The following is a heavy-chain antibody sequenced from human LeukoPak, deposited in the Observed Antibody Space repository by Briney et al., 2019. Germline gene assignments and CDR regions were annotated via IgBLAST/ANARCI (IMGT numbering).Heavy chain of an antibody. CDR3: ARDSGSSWRHDAFDI. V-gene: IGHV4-59*01. Sequence: PSETLSLTCTVSGGSISSYYWSWIRQPPGKGLEWIGYIYYSGSTNYNPSLKSRVTISVDTSKNQFSLKLSSVTTADTAVYYCARDSGSSWRHDAFDIWGQGTMVTVSS. CDR1: GGSISSYY. CDR2: IYYSGST. D-gene: IGHD6-13*01. J-gene: IGHJ3*02.